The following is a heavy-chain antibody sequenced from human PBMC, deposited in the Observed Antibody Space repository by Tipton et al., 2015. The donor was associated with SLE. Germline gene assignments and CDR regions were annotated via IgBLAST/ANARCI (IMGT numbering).Heavy chain of an antibody. CDR3: ARSHDSGKTFDY. J-gene: IGHJ4*02. D-gene: IGHD3-10*01. CDR1: GGSISSGSYY. CDR2: IYTSGST. V-gene: IGHV4-61*09. Sequence: TLSLTCTSSGGSISSGSYYWSWIRQPAGKGLEWIGHIYTSGSTNYNPSLKSRVTISVDTSKNQFSLKVNSVTAADTAVYYCARSHDSGKTFDYWGQGTLVTVSS.